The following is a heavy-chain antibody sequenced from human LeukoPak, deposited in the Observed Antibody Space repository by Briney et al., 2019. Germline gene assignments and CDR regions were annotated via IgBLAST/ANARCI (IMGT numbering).Heavy chain of an antibody. J-gene: IGHJ6*03. Sequence: SETLSLTCTVSGGSISSGGYYWSWIRQHPGKGLEWIGYIYYSGSTYYNPSLKSRVTISEDTSKNQFSLKLSSVAAADTAGYYCARGYYYDTTPGYYYYYMDVWGKGTTVTVSS. CDR3: ARGYYYDTTPGYYYYYMDV. D-gene: IGHD3-22*01. CDR1: GGSISSGGYY. V-gene: IGHV4-31*03. CDR2: IYYSGST.